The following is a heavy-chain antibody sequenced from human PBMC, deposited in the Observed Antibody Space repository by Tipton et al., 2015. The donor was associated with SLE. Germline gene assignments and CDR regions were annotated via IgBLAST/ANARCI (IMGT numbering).Heavy chain of an antibody. CDR3: TRERGAYDSSGYWVDRYFGMDV. J-gene: IGHJ6*02. Sequence: SLRLSCRTSGFNVRDTYMSWVRQAPGKGLEWVSVSYSDGRAPYAESVRGRFSISRDNWKNTLYLQLNGLRAEDTAVYYCTRERGAYDSSGYWVDRYFGMDVWGQGTTVTV. V-gene: IGHV3-66*01. CDR2: SYSDGRA. CDR1: GFNVRDTY. D-gene: IGHD3-22*01.